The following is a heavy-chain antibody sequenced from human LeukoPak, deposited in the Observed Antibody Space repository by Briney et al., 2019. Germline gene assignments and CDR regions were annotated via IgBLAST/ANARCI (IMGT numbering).Heavy chain of an antibody. J-gene: IGHJ4*02. V-gene: IGHV1-2*02. CDR3: AKPYYYDSSGYPRD. CDR1: GYTFTGHY. D-gene: IGHD3-22*01. Sequence: ASVKVSCKASGYTFTGHYMHWVRQAPGQGLEWMGWINPNSGVTNYAQKFQGRVTMTSDTSISTAYMELSSLRSDDTAVYYCAKPYYYDSSGYPRDWGQGTLVTVSS. CDR2: INPNSGVT.